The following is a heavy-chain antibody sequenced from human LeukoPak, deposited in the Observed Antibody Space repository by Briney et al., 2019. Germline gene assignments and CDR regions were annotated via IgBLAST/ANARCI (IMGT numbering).Heavy chain of an antibody. CDR2: ISWNSGSI. CDR1: GFTFDDYA. V-gene: IGHV3-9*01. D-gene: IGHD7-27*01. CDR3: AKVLNWVNWYFDL. J-gene: IGHJ2*01. Sequence: GGSLRLSCAASGFTFDDYAMHWVRQAPGKGLEWVSGISWNSGSIGYADSVKGRFTISRDNAKNSLYLQMNSLRAEDTAVYYCAKVLNWVNWYFDLWGRGTLVTVSS.